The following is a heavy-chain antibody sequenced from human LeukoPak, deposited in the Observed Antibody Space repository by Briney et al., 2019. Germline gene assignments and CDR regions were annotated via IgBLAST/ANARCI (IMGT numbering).Heavy chain of an antibody. D-gene: IGHD2-2*01. CDR3: AREGFYCSSTSCTPFDY. J-gene: IGHJ4*02. V-gene: IGHV1-2*02. CDR1: GYTFTGYY. Sequence: ASVKVSCKASGYTFTGYYMHWVRQAPGQGLEWMGWINPNSGGTNYAQKFQGRVTMTREPSISTAYMELSRLRSDDTAVYYCAREGFYCSSTSCTPFDYWGQGTLVTVSS. CDR2: INPNSGGT.